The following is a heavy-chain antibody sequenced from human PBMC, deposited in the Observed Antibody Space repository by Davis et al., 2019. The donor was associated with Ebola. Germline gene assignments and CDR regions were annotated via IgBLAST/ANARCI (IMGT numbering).Heavy chain of an antibody. Sequence: GESLKISCAASGFTFDDYGMSWVRQAPGKGLEWVSGINWNGGSTGYADSVKGRFTISRDNAKNSLYLQMNSLRDEDTAVYYCAREDFGVVPFDYWGQGTLVTVSS. CDR3: AREDFGVVPFDY. V-gene: IGHV3-20*04. J-gene: IGHJ4*02. D-gene: IGHD3-3*01. CDR2: INWNGGST. CDR1: GFTFDDYG.